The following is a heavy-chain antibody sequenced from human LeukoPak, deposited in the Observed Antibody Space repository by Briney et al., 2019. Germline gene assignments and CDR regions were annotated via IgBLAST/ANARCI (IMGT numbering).Heavy chain of an antibody. CDR2: ISSSSRDI. V-gene: IGHV3-21*01. CDR1: GFTFGDYE. J-gene: IGHJ4*02. CDR3: VREAAATLFDY. D-gene: IGHD1-26*01. Sequence: GRSLRLSCTVSGFTFGDYEMTWVRQAPGKGLEWVAAISSSSRDIFYADSVKGRFSISRDNTQNSLSLQMNSLRAEDTAVYYCVREAAATLFDYWGQGTLVTVSS.